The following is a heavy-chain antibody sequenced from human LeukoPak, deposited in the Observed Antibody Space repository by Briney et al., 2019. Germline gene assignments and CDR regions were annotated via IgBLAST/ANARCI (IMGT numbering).Heavy chain of an antibody. J-gene: IGHJ4*02. D-gene: IGHD3-9*01. Sequence: SETLSLTCTVSGDSISSGRYYWSWIRQHPGKGLEWIGYIYHSGNTYYNPSLKSRVTISVDTSKNQFSLNLSSVTAADTAVYYCARDVRDYNTLTGWTFYFDFWGQGTLVTVSS. V-gene: IGHV4-31*03. CDR3: ARDVRDYNTLTGWTFYFDF. CDR2: IYHSGNT. CDR1: GDSISSGRYY.